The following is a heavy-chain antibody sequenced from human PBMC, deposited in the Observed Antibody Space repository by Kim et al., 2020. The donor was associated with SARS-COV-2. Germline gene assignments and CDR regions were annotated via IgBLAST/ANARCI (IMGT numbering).Heavy chain of an antibody. J-gene: IGHJ4*02. CDR2: IYYSGST. CDR3: ARDDYCTYTSCSLDY. V-gene: IGHV4-39*07. D-gene: IGHD2-2*01. Sequence: SETLSLTCTVSGGSISSSSYYWGWIRQPPGKGLEGIGSIYYSGSTYYNPSLKSRVTISVDTSKNQFSLKLSSVTAADTAVYYCARDDYCTYTSCSLDYWGQGTLVTVSS. CDR1: GGSISSSSYY.